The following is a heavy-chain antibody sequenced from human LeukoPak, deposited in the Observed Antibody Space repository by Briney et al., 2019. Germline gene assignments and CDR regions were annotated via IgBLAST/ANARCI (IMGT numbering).Heavy chain of an antibody. CDR2: ISFNSKFI. Sequence: GGSLRLSCAASGFTFSNYNMNWVRQAPGKGLEWVSSISFNSKFIYYADSVKGRFTISRDNAKDSLFLEMNSLRDEDTAVYYCAREYYDSSAYNQEAIDYWGQGTLVTVSS. CDR3: AREYYDSSAYNQEAIDY. V-gene: IGHV3-21*01. J-gene: IGHJ4*02. D-gene: IGHD3-22*01. CDR1: GFTFSNYN.